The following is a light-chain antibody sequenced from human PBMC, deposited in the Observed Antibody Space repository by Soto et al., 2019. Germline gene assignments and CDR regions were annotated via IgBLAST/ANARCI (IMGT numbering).Light chain of an antibody. J-gene: IGLJ2*01. CDR1: SSDVGNYNY. Sequence: QSALTQPASVSGSPGQSITISCTGTSSDVGNYNYVSWYQQHPGKAPKLMIYDVSNRPSGVSNRFSGSKSGNTASLTISGLQAEDEADYYCSPYTSSSTVVFGGGTQLTVL. CDR2: DVS. V-gene: IGLV2-14*01. CDR3: SPYTSSSTVV.